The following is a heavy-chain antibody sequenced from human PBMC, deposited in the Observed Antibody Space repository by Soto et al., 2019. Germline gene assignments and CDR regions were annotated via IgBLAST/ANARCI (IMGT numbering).Heavy chain of an antibody. CDR3: ARDAPPDDY. Sequence: GGSLRLSCAASGVTFSSYSMNWVRQAPGKGLEWVSYISSSSSTIYYADSVKGRFTISRDNAKNSLYLQMDSLRAEDTAVYYCARDAPPDDYWGQGTLVTVS. CDR1: GVTFSSYS. J-gene: IGHJ4*02. V-gene: IGHV3-48*01. CDR2: ISSSSSTI.